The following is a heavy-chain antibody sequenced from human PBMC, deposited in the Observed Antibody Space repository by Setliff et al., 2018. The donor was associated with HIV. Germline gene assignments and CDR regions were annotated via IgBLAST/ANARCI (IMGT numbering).Heavy chain of an antibody. D-gene: IGHD2-2*01. CDR3: ARLHVPAAVGAFDI. CDR2: MSHSGTA. CDR1: GYSISSRYY. Sequence: PSETLSLTCAVSGYSISSRYYWGWVRQPPGKGLEWIGSMSHSGTADYSPSLESRVVISVDTSKNQFSLRLTSVTAADTAVYYCARLHVPAAVGAFDIWGQGTLVTVSS. J-gene: IGHJ3*02. V-gene: IGHV4-38-2*01.